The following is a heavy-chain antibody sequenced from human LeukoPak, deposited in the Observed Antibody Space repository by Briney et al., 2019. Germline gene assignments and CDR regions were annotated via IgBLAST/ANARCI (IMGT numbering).Heavy chain of an antibody. CDR2: IYSGGDT. J-gene: IGHJ4*02. CDR1: GFAVSSNY. D-gene: IGHD3-22*01. CDR3: AKPSRDFDSSGYPHFDY. Sequence: GGSLRLSCAASGFAVSSNYMSWVRQAPGKGLEWVSVIYSGGDTYYADSVKGRFTISRDNSKNTLYLQMHSLRAEDTAIYYCAKPSRDFDSSGYPHFDYWGQGTLVTVSS. V-gene: IGHV3-53*01.